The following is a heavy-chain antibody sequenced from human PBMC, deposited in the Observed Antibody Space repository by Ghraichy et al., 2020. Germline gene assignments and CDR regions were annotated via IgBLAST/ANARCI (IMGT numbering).Heavy chain of an antibody. V-gene: IGHV3-7*01. D-gene: IGHD3-3*01. CDR3: ARRVRFLEWSDFDY. CDR1: GFTFSSYW. CDR2: IKQDGSEK. J-gene: IGHJ4*02. Sequence: GGSLRLSCAASGFTFSSYWMSWVRQAPGKGLEWVANIKQDGSEKYYVDSVKGRFTISRDNAKNSLYLQMNSLRAEDTAVYYCARRVRFLEWSDFDYWGQGTLVTVSS.